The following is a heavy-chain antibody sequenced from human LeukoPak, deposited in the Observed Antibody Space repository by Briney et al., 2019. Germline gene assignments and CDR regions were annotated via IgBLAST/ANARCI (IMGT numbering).Heavy chain of an antibody. CDR2: ISGSGGRT. CDR3: AKVQLGIGVDY. D-gene: IGHD7-27*01. V-gene: IGHV3-23*01. Sequence: GGSLRLSCAASGFTFSSYAMSWVRQAPGKGLEWVSAISGSGGRTYYADSVKGRFTISRDDSKNTLYLRMNSLRAEDTAVYYCAKVQLGIGVDYWGQGTLVTVSS. CDR1: GFTFSSYA. J-gene: IGHJ4*02.